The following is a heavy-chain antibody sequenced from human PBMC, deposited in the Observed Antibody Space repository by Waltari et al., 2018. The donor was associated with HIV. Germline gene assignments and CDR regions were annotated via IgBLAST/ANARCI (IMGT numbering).Heavy chain of an antibody. CDR3: ARTFRGKGFDY. D-gene: IGHD3-16*01. CDR2: IYYSGST. CDR1: NGSISSYY. V-gene: IGHV4-59*01. Sequence: QVQLQGSGPGLVKPSETLSLSCTVSNGSISSYYWSWIRQPPGKGLEWIGYIYYSGSTSYNPSLKSRVTISVDTSKNQFSLNLSSVTAADTAVYYCARTFRGKGFDYWGQGTLVSVSS. J-gene: IGHJ4*02.